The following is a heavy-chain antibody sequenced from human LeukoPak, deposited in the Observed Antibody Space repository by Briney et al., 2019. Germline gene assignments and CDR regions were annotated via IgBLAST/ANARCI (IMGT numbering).Heavy chain of an antibody. J-gene: IGHJ4*02. CDR2: TYYRSKWSR. Sequence: SQTLSLTCAICGDNVSSKNSAWNWIRQSPLRGLEWLGRTYYRSKWSRDYAVSVRSRIAINPDTSKNQFSLQLNSVTPEDTAVYYCARDLNGDFSLDSWGQGTLVTVSS. CDR1: GDNVSSKNSA. V-gene: IGHV6-1*01. CDR3: ARDLNGDFSLDS. D-gene: IGHD4-17*01.